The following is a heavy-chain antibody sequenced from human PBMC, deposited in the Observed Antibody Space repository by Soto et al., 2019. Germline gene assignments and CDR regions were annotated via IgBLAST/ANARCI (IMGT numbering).Heavy chain of an antibody. CDR1: GYTFTSND. J-gene: IGHJ6*03. CDR2: MNPNSGNT. V-gene: IGHV1-8*01. Sequence: ASVKVSCKDSGYTFTSNDINWVRQATGQGLEWMGWMNPNSGNTGYAQKFQGRVTMTRNTSISTAYMELSSLRSEDTAVYYCARFPGYYYYYYMDVWGKGTTVTVSS. CDR3: ARFPGYYYYYYMDV.